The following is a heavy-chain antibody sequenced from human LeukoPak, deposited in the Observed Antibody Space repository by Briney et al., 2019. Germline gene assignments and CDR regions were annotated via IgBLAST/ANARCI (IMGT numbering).Heavy chain of an antibody. V-gene: IGHV3-20*04. Sequence: GGSLRLSCAASGFTFDDYGMSWVRQAPGKGLEWVSDINWNGGSTGYADSVKGRFTISRDNAKNSLYLQMNSLRAEDTALYYCARDANYYDSSGYYLDAFDIWGQGTMVTVSS. J-gene: IGHJ3*02. D-gene: IGHD3-22*01. CDR2: INWNGGST. CDR3: ARDANYYDSSGYYLDAFDI. CDR1: GFTFDDYG.